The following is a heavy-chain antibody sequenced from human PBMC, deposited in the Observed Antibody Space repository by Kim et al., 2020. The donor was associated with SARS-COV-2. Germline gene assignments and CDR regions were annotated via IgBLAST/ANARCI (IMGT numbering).Heavy chain of an antibody. CDR2: INPSDGTR. CDR3: ARGRDDTYHYGMDV. CDR1: GYTFSNYY. V-gene: IGHV1-46*01. D-gene: IGHD3-22*01. Sequence: ASVKVSCKASGYTFSNYYMHWVRQAPGQGLEWVGIINPSDGTRSYAQKFQGRVTMARDTSTNTVYMEGNSLRSEDTAVYYGARGRDDTYHYGMDVWGQGT. J-gene: IGHJ6*02.